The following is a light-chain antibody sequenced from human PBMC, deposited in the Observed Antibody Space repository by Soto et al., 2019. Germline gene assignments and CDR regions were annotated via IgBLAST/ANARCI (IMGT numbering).Light chain of an antibody. CDR1: SSDVGGYNF. CDR2: EVV. Sequence: QSALTQPPSASGSPGQSVTISCTGTSSDVGGYNFVSWYQQHPGKAPKLLIYEVVKRPSGVPDRFSGSKSANTASLTVSGLQADDEADYYCSAGSNRVVFGGGTQLTVL. CDR3: SAGSNRVV. V-gene: IGLV2-8*01. J-gene: IGLJ2*01.